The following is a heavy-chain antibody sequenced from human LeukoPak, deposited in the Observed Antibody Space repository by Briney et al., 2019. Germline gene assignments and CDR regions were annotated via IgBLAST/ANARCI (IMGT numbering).Heavy chain of an antibody. D-gene: IGHD2-15*01. CDR2: IIPIFGTA. J-gene: IGHJ4*02. CDR3: ARDLYCSGGSCRLYYFDY. V-gene: IGHV1-69*05. Sequence: GSSVKVSCKASGGTFSSYAISWVRQAPGQGLEWMGGIIPIFGTANYAQKFQGRVTMTRDTSISTAYMELSRLRSDDTAVYYCARDLYCSGGSCRLYYFDYWGQGTLATVSS. CDR1: GGTFSSYA.